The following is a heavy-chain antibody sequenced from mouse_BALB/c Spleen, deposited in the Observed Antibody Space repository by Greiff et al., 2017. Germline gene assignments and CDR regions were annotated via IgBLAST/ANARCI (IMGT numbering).Heavy chain of an antibody. CDR3: ARGGDGYYLDY. J-gene: IGHJ2*01. CDR1: GFTFSSFG. Sequence: DVMLVESGGGLVQPGGSRKLSCAASGFTFSSFGMHWVRQAPEKGLEWVAYISSGSSTIYYADTVKGRFTISRDNPKNTLFLQMTSLRSEDTAMYYCARGGDGYYLDYWGQGTTLTVSS. D-gene: IGHD2-3*01. CDR2: ISSGSSTI. V-gene: IGHV5-17*02.